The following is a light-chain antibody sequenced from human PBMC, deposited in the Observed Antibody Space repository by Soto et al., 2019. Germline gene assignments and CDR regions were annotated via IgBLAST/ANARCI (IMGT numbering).Light chain of an antibody. CDR1: SVDVGAYDF. V-gene: IGLV2-11*01. J-gene: IGLJ1*01. CDR3: CSYAGEYKYV. CDR2: VVS. Sequence: HSALTQPHSVSGSPGQSITISCTGTSVDVGAYDFVSWYQQHPGKAPKLLIYVVSGRPPGVPDRFSASKSGNTASLTISGLQAEDEADYYCCSYAGEYKYVFGSGTKVTV.